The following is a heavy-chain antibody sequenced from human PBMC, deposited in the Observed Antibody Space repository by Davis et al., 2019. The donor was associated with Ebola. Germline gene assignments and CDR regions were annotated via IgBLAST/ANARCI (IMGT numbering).Heavy chain of an antibody. CDR3: AKHFRAEWSGSGSSPTDY. D-gene: IGHD1-26*01. J-gene: IGHJ4*02. Sequence: GESLKISCAASGFTFSSYAMSWVRQAPGKGLEWVSAISGSGGSTYYADSVKGRFTISRDNSKNTLYLQMNSLRAEDTAVYYCAKHFRAEWSGSGSSPTDYWGQGTLVTVSS. V-gene: IGHV3-23*01. CDR1: GFTFSSYA. CDR2: ISGSGGST.